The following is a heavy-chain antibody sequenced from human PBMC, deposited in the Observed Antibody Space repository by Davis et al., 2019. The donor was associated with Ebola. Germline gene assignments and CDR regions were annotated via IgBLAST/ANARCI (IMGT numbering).Heavy chain of an antibody. CDR2: ISGSGATT. J-gene: IGHJ3*01. CDR1: GSTSGSHD. CDR3: ANYIQRGAFDV. V-gene: IGHV3-23*01. D-gene: IGHD5-18*01. Sequence: PGRSLTLSCPASGSTSGSHDMNWVSQPPGKGLEWVSTISGSGATTYYADSVRGRFTISRDNSRSTLYLQMHALRAEDTAVYYCANYIQRGAFDVWGQGTVVTVSS.